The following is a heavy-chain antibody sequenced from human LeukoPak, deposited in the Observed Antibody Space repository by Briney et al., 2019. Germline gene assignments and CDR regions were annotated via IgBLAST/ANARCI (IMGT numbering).Heavy chain of an antibody. CDR3: ATLDLPPSTAAVAS. V-gene: IGHV1-24*01. CDR1: VYTLRELS. J-gene: IGHJ5*01. CDR2: FVLEDGER. Sequence: ASVRVSCEVSVYTLRELSIHWGRQGPGNELECRAGFVLEDGERIYAQKFRGRVRVTEDTSTDTAYMELSSLRSEDTAVYYCATLDLPPSTAAVASWGQGTLVTVSS. D-gene: IGHD6-13*01.